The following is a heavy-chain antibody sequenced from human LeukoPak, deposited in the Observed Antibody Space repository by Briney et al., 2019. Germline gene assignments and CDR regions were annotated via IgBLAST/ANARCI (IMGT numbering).Heavy chain of an antibody. V-gene: IGHV3-30*18. CDR2: ISYDGSNK. CDR3: AKRSSYSSSWYVSQSYYYYYGMDV. CDR1: GFTFSSYG. D-gene: IGHD6-13*01. J-gene: IGHJ6*02. Sequence: LAGGSLRLSCAASGFTFSSYGMHWVRQAPGKGLEWVAVISYDGSNKYYADSVKGRFTISRDNSKNTLYLQMNSLRAEDTAVYYCAKRSSYSSSWYVSQSYYYYYGMDVWGQGTTVTVSS.